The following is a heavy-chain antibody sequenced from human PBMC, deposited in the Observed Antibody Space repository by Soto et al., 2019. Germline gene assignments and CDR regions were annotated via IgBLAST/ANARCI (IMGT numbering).Heavy chain of an antibody. CDR2: INPSGGST. CDR3: ARGRYDSNGNFVAYFAF. J-gene: IGHJ4*02. V-gene: IGHV1-46*01. CDR1: GYTXSAYY. Sequence: SXKVSFKASGYTXSAYYMSLVRQAPGQGLEWRGIINPSGGSTTYAQKCQGRVTMTSHTSTNTVYMELIRLRHRDTAVLYCARGRYDSNGNFVAYFAFWGQGTVGPVS. D-gene: IGHD3-22*01.